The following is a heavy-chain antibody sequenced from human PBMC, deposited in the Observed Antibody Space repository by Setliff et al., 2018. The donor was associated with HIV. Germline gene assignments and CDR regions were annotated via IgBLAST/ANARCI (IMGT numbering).Heavy chain of an antibody. CDR1: GFTFTEYY. D-gene: IGHD3-9*01. CDR2: VSPHGGYT. J-gene: IGHJ4*02. V-gene: IGHV1-2*02. Sequence: SVKVSCKASGFTFTEYYIHWVRQAPGQGLEWMGWVSPHGGYTSYAKKFQGRITMTTDTSIATAYMELRGLTSDDTAIYYCARQDIPTGYYLFDYWGQGTQVTVSS. CDR3: ARQDIPTGYYLFDY.